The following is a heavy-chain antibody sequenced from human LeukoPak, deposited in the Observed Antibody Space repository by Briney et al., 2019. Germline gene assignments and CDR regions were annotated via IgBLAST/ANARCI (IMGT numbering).Heavy chain of an antibody. CDR2: IYPGDSDT. CDR1: GYSFTSYW. CDR3: ARVTTQLWSRDAFDI. D-gene: IGHD5-18*01. J-gene: IGHJ3*02. V-gene: IGHV5-51*01. Sequence: HGESLKISCKGSGYSFTSYWIGWVRQMPGKGLEWMGIIYPGDSDTRYSPSFQGQVTISADKSISTAYLQWSSLRAEDTAVYYCARVTTQLWSRDAFDIWGQGTMVTVSS.